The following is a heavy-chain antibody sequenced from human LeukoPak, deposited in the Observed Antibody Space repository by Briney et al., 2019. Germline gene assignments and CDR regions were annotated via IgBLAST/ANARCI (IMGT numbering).Heavy chain of an antibody. V-gene: IGHV3-69-1*01. D-gene: IGHD6-19*01. CDR2: ITSAGST. Sequence: GGSLRLSWAASGFTFSDFYMTWIRQASGKGLEWVSYITSAGSTYYAGSVKGRFTISRDNAKNSLYLQMNSLRAEDTAVYYCARGGGWYADYWGQGTLVTVSS. J-gene: IGHJ4*02. CDR1: GFTFSDFY. CDR3: ARGGGWYADY.